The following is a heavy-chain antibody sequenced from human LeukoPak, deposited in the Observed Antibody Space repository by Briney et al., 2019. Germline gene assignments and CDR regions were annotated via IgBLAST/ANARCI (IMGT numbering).Heavy chain of an antibody. CDR1: GFDVSSNY. CDR2: IYSGGST. J-gene: IGHJ6*02. V-gene: IGHV3-66*01. CDR3: ARDLESYYYGMDV. Sequence: GGSLRLSCAASGFDVSSNYMSWVRQAPGKGLEWVSVIYSGGSTYYADSVKGRFTISRDNSKNTLYLQMNSLRAEDTAVYYCARDLESYYYGMDVWGQGTTVTVSS.